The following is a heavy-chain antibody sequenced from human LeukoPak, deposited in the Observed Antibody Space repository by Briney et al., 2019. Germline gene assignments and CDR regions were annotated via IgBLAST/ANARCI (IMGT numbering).Heavy chain of an antibody. CDR1: GGSISTDY. CDR3: ARDIVVVPAAMVTRWVYYMDV. Sequence: SETLSLTCTVSGGSISTDYWSWIRQPPGKGLEWIGYIYYSGSTNYNPSLKSRVTISGDTSKNQFSLKLSSVTAADTAVYYCARDIVVVPAAMVTRWVYYMDVWGKGTTVTISS. J-gene: IGHJ6*03. V-gene: IGHV4-59*01. D-gene: IGHD2-2*01. CDR2: IYYSGST.